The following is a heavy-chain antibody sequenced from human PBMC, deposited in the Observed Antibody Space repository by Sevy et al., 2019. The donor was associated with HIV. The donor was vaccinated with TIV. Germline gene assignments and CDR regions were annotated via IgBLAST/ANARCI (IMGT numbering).Heavy chain of an antibody. D-gene: IGHD3-22*01. V-gene: IGHV3-20*04. CDR1: GFTFSDYA. Sequence: GESLKISCTASGFTFSDYAMSWVRQAPGKGLEWVSGINWSATNTGYADFVEGRFTISRDDAKNSLYLQMNSLGAEDTALYYCARNSYYLDTTGFGAFDLWGQGTLVTVSS. CDR2: INWSATNT. CDR3: ARNSYYLDTTGFGAFDL. J-gene: IGHJ3*01.